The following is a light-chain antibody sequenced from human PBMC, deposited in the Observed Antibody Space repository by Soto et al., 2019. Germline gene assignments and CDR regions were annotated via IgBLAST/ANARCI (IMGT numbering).Light chain of an antibody. V-gene: IGKV1-39*01. CDR3: QQGYSTVLYT. Sequence: DIQMTQSPSSLSASVGDRVTITCRASQSISSHLNWYQQKPGKAPKLLIYAASGLQSGVPSRFSGSGSGTDFTLTISSLQPEDFATYYCQQGYSTVLYTFGPGTKLEIK. CDR2: AAS. CDR1: QSISSH. J-gene: IGKJ2*01.